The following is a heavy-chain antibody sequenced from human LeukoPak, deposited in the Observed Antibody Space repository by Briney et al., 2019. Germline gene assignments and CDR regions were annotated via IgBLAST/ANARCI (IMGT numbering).Heavy chain of an antibody. D-gene: IGHD4-23*01. V-gene: IGHV3-7*01. Sequence: PGGSLRPSCVASAFTFSSYWMSWVRQAPGKGLEWVANIKEDGSEINYVDSVKGRFTISRDNAKNSLYLQMNSLRVEDTAVYYCARDRGYSSFDYWGQGTLVTVSS. CDR2: IKEDGSEI. J-gene: IGHJ4*02. CDR3: ARDRGYSSFDY. CDR1: AFTFSSYW.